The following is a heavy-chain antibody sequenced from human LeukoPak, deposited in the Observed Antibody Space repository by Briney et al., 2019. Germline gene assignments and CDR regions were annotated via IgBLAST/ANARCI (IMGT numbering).Heavy chain of an antibody. CDR2: IKQDGSEK. Sequence: GGSLRLSCAASGFTFSRYWMSWVRQAPGKGLEWVANIKQDGSEKYYVESVKGRFTVSRDNAKNSLYLQMNSLRAEDTAVYYCANIKDTGTYYFDYWGQGTLVTVSS. D-gene: IGHD3-10*01. V-gene: IGHV3-7*01. CDR3: ANIKDTGTYYFDY. CDR1: GFTFSRYW. J-gene: IGHJ4*02.